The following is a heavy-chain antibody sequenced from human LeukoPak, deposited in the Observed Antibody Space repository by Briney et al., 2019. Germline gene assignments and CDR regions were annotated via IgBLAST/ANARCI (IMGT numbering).Heavy chain of an antibody. CDR2: IIPIFGTA. CDR3: ARASPYYDFWSGYWNNWFDP. J-gene: IGHJ5*02. CDR1: GGTFSSYA. V-gene: IGHV1-69*01. D-gene: IGHD3-3*01. Sequence: ASVKVSCKASGGTFSSYAISWVRQAPGRGLEWMGGIIPIFGTANYAQKFQGRVTITADESTSTAYMELSSLRSEDTAVYYCARASPYYDFWSGYWNNWFDPWGQGTLVTVSS.